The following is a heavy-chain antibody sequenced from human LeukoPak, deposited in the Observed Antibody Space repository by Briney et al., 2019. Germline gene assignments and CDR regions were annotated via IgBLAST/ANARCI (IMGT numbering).Heavy chain of an antibody. D-gene: IGHD3-3*01. J-gene: IGHJ3*02. CDR2: INHSGST. V-gene: IGHV4-34*01. CDR3: AGGPRGDYDFWSGNAFDI. Sequence: SETLSLTCIVSGGSISTYYWSWIRQPPGKGLEWIGEINHSGSTNYNPSLKSRVTISVDTSKNQFSLKLSSVTAADTAVYYCAGGPRGDYDFWSGNAFDIWGQGTMVTVSS. CDR1: GGSISTYY.